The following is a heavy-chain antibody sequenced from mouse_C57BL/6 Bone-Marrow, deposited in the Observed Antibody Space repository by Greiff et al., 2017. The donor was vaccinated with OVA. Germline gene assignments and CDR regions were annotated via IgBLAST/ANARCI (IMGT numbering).Heavy chain of an antibody. CDR3: ARWGLRVYYAMDY. D-gene: IGHD2-4*01. V-gene: IGHV1-55*01. CDR2: IYPGSGST. Sequence: QVQLQQPGAELVKPGASVKMSCKASGYTFTSYWITWVKQRPGQGLEWIGDIYPGSGSTNYNEKFKSKATLTVDTSSSTAYMQLSSLTSEDSAVYYGARWGLRVYYAMDYWGQGTSVTVSS. J-gene: IGHJ4*01. CDR1: GYTFTSYW.